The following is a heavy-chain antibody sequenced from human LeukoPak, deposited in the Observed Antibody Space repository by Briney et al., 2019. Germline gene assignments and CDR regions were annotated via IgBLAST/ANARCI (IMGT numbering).Heavy chain of an antibody. CDR2: INHSGST. Sequence: PSEALSLTCAVYGGSFSGYYWSWIRQPPGKGLEWIGEINHSGSTNYNPSLKSRVTISVDTSKNLFSLKLSSVTAADTAVYYCARGMYYYDSSGYYDFDYWGQGTLVTVSS. CDR3: ARGMYYYDSSGYYDFDY. CDR1: GGSFSGYY. J-gene: IGHJ4*02. D-gene: IGHD3-22*01. V-gene: IGHV4-34*01.